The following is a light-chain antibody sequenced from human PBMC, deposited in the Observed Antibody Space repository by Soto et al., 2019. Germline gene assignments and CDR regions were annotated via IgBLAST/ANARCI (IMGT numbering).Light chain of an antibody. CDR3: QQYNNWPWK. Sequence: EIVMTQSPATLSVSPGERATLSCRASHSVSSSLAWYQQKPGQAPRLLIYGTFTRATGIPAKFSGSGSGTEFTLTISTLQSEDFAVYYCQQYNNWPWKFGQGTKVESK. CDR2: GTF. V-gene: IGKV3-15*01. CDR1: HSVSSS. J-gene: IGKJ1*01.